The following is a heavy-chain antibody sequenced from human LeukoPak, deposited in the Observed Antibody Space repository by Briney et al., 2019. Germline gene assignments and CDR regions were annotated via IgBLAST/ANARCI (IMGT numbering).Heavy chain of an antibody. D-gene: IGHD5-18*01. V-gene: IGHV1-8*01. CDR2: MNPNSGNT. J-gene: IGHJ4*02. CDR3: AMVTPYYFNY. Sequence: ASVKVSCKASGYTFSNYDINWVRQATGQGLEWMGWMNPNSGNTGYARKFQGRVTMTRSTSISTAYMELSSLRSGDTAVYYCAMVTPYYFNYWGQGTLVTVSS. CDR1: GYTFSNYD.